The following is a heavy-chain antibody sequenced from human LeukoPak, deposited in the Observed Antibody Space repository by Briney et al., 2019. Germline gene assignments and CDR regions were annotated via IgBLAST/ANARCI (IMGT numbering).Heavy chain of an antibody. CDR1: GFTFSSYS. V-gene: IGHV3-21*01. D-gene: IGHD3-3*01. CDR2: ISSSSSYI. CDR3: ARGDYYDFWSGYYNFDY. Sequence: GGSLRLSCAASGFTFSSYSMNWVRQAPGKGLEWVSSISSSSSYIYYADSVKGRLTISRDNAKNSLYLQVNSLRAEDTAVYYCARGDYYDFWSGYYNFDYWGQGTLVTVSS. J-gene: IGHJ4*02.